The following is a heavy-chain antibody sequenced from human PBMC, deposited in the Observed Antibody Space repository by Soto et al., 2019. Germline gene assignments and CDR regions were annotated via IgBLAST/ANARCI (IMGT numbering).Heavy chain of an antibody. Sequence: EVQLLESGGGLVQPGGSLRLSCAASGFTFSSNPISWVGRPPGKGLEWVSAISGSGGSTYYADSVKGRFTISRDNSKNTLYLQMNSLRAEDTAVYYCAKLQMVATIFFDYWGQGTLVTVSS. D-gene: IGHD5-12*01. CDR1: GFTFSSNP. CDR3: AKLQMVATIFFDY. V-gene: IGHV3-23*01. J-gene: IGHJ4*02. CDR2: ISGSGGST.